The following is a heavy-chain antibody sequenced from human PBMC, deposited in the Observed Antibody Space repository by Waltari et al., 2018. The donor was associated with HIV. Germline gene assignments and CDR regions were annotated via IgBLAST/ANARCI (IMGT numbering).Heavy chain of an antibody. CDR2: IHYSGGS. V-gene: IGHV4-39*01. J-gene: IGHJ6*02. D-gene: IGHD2-15*01. CDR1: GGSLSNNDYY. CDR3: ASQSCSGGSCYFAYFGMDV. Sequence: QLQLQESGPGLVKPSETLSLTCTVSGGSLSNNDYYWAWIRQPPGTGLELIGGIHYSGGSYDSPSLKSRVTISVDTSKNQVSLKLRSVTAADTAVYYCASQSCSGGSCYFAYFGMDVWGPGTTVTVSS.